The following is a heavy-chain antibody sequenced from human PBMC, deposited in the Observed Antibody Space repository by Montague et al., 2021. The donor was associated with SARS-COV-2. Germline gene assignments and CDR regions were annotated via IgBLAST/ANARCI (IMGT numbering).Heavy chain of an antibody. CDR1: GFTFSSYA. Sequence: LRLSCAASGFTFSSYAMHWVRQAPGKGLEWVAVISYDGSNKYYADSVKGRFTISRDNSKNTLYLQMNSPRAEDTAVYYCARVLGGCYGMDVWGQGTTVTVSS. D-gene: IGHD2/OR15-2a*01. CDR2: ISYDGSNK. V-gene: IGHV3-30-3*01. CDR3: ARVLGGCYGMDV. J-gene: IGHJ6*02.